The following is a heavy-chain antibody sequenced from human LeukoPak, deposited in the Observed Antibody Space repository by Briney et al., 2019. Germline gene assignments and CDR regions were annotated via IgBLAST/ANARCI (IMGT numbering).Heavy chain of an antibody. CDR1: GGSISSGGYS. CDR3: ARDYYDSSYYGMDV. CDR2: IYYSGST. J-gene: IGHJ6*02. D-gene: IGHD3-22*01. V-gene: IGHV4-31*03. Sequence: SQTLSLTCTVSGGSISSGGYSWSWIRQHPGKGLEWIGYIYYSGSTYYNPSLKSRVTISVDTSKNQFSLKLSSVTAADTAVYYCARDYYDSSYYGMDVWGQGTTVTVSS.